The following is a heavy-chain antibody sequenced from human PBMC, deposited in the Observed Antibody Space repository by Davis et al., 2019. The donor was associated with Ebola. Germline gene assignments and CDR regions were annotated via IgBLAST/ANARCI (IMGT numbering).Heavy chain of an antibody. V-gene: IGHV4-59*01. J-gene: IGHJ4*02. D-gene: IGHD6-13*01. CDR1: GGSISSYY. Sequence: SETLSLTCTVSGGSISSYYWSWIRQPPGKGLEWIGYIYYSGSTTYNPSLKSRVTISIDTSKSQFSLRLNSVTAADTAVYYCARSPHPYGSSWFFDHWGQGTLVTVSS. CDR3: ARSPHPYGSSWFFDH. CDR2: IYYSGST.